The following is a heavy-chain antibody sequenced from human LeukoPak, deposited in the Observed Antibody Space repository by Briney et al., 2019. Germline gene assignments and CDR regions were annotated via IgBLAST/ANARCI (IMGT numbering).Heavy chain of an antibody. CDR3: AKDSPMGSSWYWFDP. CDR1: GFTFSSYA. D-gene: IGHD6-13*01. CDR2: ISGSGGST. Sequence: GGSLRLSCAAAGFTFSSYAMNWVRQAPGKGLEWVSVISGSGGSTYYADSVKGRFTISRDNSKNTLYLQMNSLRAEDTAVYYCAKDSPMGSSWYWFDPWGQGTLVTVSS. V-gene: IGHV3-23*01. J-gene: IGHJ5*02.